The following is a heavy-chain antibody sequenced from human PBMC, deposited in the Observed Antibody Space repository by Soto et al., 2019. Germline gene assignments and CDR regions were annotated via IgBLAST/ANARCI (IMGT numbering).Heavy chain of an antibody. J-gene: IGHJ4*02. CDR1: RVTFNRQD. Sequence: SVKFSCKAXRVTFNRQDMRWVRQPPGQGLEWEGGIIPMCGTPQYAKRVQDRVTITEDESTGAAYLELSSLTSEDTAVYYCATSEGRDGYSFDYWGPGTLVTVSS. D-gene: IGHD5-12*01. CDR3: ATSEGRDGYSFDY. CDR2: IIPMCGTP. V-gene: IGHV1-69*13.